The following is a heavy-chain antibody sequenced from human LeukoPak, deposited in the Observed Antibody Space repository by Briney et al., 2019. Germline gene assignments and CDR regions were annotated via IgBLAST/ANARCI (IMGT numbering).Heavy chain of an antibody. CDR3: AKDLVGDGFYFDY. J-gene: IGHJ4*02. Sequence: GGSLRLSCAASGFTFSSYAMNWVRQAPGKGLEWVSVIDGSGSRTYYADSVKGWFTISRDNSKNTLYLQMNSLRAEDTAVYYCAKDLVGDGFYFDYWGQGTLVTVSS. D-gene: IGHD3-16*01. CDR1: GFTFSSYA. CDR2: IDGSGSRT. V-gene: IGHV3-23*01.